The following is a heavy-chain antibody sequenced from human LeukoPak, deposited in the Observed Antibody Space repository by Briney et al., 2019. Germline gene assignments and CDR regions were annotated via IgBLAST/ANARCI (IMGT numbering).Heavy chain of an antibody. D-gene: IGHD5-12*01. V-gene: IGHV3-48*03. J-gene: IGHJ4*02. Sequence: GGSLRLSCAASGFTFSSYEMNWVRQAPGKGLEWVSYISSSGSTIYYADSVKGRFTISRDNSKNTLYLQMNSLRAEDTAVYYCAKTGRGYSGYDAYYFDYWGQGTLVTVSS. CDR3: AKTGRGYSGYDAYYFDY. CDR1: GFTFSSYE. CDR2: ISSSGSTI.